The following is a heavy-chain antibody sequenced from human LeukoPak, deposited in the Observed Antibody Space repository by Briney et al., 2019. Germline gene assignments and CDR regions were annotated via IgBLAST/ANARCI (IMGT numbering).Heavy chain of an antibody. Sequence: PSETLSLTCTVSGGSISSSSYYWGWIRQPPGKGLKWIGSIYYSGSTYYNPSLKSRVTISVDTSKNQFSLKLSSVTAADTAVYYCARDHSLAAASNFDYWGQGTLVTVSS. J-gene: IGHJ4*02. CDR3: ARDHSLAAASNFDY. V-gene: IGHV4-39*02. CDR1: GGSISSSSYY. CDR2: IYYSGST. D-gene: IGHD6-13*01.